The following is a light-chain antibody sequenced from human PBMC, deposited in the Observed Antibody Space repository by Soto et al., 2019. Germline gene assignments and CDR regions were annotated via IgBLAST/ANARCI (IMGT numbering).Light chain of an antibody. J-gene: IGKJ5*01. V-gene: IGKV3-15*01. CDR3: QQYNNWPPIT. Sequence: EIVLTQSPGTLSLSPGERATLSCRASQSVSRNYLAWYQQKPGQAPRLLIYGASTRATGIPARLSGSGSGTDFTLTISSLQSDDFAVYYCQQYNNWPPITFGQGTRLEIK. CDR1: QSVSRN. CDR2: GAS.